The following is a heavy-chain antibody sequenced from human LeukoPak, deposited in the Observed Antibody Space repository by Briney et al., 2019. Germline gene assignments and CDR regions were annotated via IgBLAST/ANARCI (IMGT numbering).Heavy chain of an antibody. Sequence: QSGGSLRLCCAASGFTFSSYAMSWVRQAPGKGVEGVSAISGSGDSTYYGDSVKGRFTISRDNSKNTLYLQMNSLRAEDTAVYYCAKTRPLDSSSWSHGDYWGQGTLVTVSS. D-gene: IGHD6-13*01. J-gene: IGHJ4*02. V-gene: IGHV3-23*01. CDR1: GFTFSSYA. CDR3: AKTRPLDSSSWSHGDY. CDR2: ISGSGDST.